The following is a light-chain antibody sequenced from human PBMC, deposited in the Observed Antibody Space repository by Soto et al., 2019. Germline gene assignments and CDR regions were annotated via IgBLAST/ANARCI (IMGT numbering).Light chain of an antibody. CDR2: GAS. Sequence: EIVMTQSPATLSVSPGERATLSCRASESVSGNLAWYQQTPGQAPRLLIFGASTRAIGIPARFRGSGSGTQFTLTSGSLQTGEFAGSYGQWYTHCTRSFGPGTKVDIK. CDR1: ESVSGN. V-gene: IGKV3-15*01. J-gene: IGKJ1*01. CDR3: QWYTHCTRS.